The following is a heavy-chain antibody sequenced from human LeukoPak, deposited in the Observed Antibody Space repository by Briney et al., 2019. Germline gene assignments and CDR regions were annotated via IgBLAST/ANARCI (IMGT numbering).Heavy chain of an antibody. V-gene: IGHV1-69*04. D-gene: IGHD2-2*01. CDR2: IIPIFGIA. CDR1: GGTFSSYA. J-gene: IGHJ5*02. CDR3: ARDSDVVVPAASTGYWFDP. Sequence: SVKVSCKASGGTFSSYAISWVRQAPRQGLEWMGRIIPIFGIANYAQKFRGRVTITADKSTSTAYMELSSLRSEDTAVYYCARDSDVVVPAASTGYWFDPWGQGTLVTVSS.